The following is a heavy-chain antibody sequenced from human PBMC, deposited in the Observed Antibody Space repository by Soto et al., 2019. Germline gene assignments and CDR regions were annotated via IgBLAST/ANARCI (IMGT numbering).Heavy chain of an antibody. J-gene: IGHJ4*02. D-gene: IGHD6-13*01. CDR2: ISAYNGNT. V-gene: IGHV1-18*01. CDR3: ARALAAAGPFDC. CDR1: GYTFTNYA. Sequence: QVQLVQSGAEVKKPGASVKVSCKASGYTFTNYAFSWVRQAPGQGLEWMGWISAYNGNTNYPQKLQGRVTMTTDTSTSTAYMELRSLTSDDKAVYYCARALAAAGPFDCWGQGTLVTVSS.